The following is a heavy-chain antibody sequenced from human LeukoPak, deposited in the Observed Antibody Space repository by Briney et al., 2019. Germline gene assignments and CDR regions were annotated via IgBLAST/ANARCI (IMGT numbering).Heavy chain of an antibody. CDR1: GGTFSSYA. Sequence: SVKVSCKASGGTFSSYAISWVRQAPGQGLEWMGGIIPIFGTANYAQKFQGRVTITADESTSTAYMELRSLRSDDTAVYYCARVRNYDILTGYPPDFDYWGQGTLVTVSS. CDR3: ARVRNYDILTGYPPDFDY. D-gene: IGHD3-9*01. J-gene: IGHJ4*02. V-gene: IGHV1-69*13. CDR2: IIPIFGTA.